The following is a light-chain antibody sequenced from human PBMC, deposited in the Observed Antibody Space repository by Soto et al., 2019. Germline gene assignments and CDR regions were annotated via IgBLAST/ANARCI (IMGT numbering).Light chain of an antibody. CDR2: GAS. J-gene: IGKJ1*01. Sequence: ILLTHSPGTLSISPVEIATVWFSASQSVSSSYLAWYQQKPGQAPRLLIYGASSRATGIPDRFSGSGSGTDFTLTISRLEPEDFAVYYCQQYGSSPGTFGQGTKVDI. V-gene: IGKV3-20*01. CDR1: QSVSSSY. CDR3: QQYGSSPGT.